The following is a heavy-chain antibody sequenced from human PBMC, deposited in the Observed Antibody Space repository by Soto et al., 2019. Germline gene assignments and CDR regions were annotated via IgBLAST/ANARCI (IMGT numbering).Heavy chain of an antibody. D-gene: IGHD3-3*01. Sequence: SVKVSCKASGGTFSSYAISWVRQAPGRGLEWMGGIIPIFGTANYAQKFQGRVTITADESTSTAYMELSSLRSEDTAVYYCAGGLDYDFWSGYGPSDYYGMDVSGQGTTVTLCS. CDR1: GGTFSSYA. CDR3: AGGLDYDFWSGYGPSDYYGMDV. J-gene: IGHJ6*02. CDR2: IIPIFGTA. V-gene: IGHV1-69*13.